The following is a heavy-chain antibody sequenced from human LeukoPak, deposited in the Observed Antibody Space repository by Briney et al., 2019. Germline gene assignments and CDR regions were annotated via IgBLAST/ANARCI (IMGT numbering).Heavy chain of an antibody. Sequence: GSLRLSCAASGFTFSDYYMSWIRQAPGKGPEWVSYISSSGSTIYYADSVKGRFTISRDNAKNSLYLQMNSLRAEDTAVYYCARDRVYYGGTDYYYYYGIDVWGQGTTVTVSS. CDR3: ARDRVYYGGTDYYYYYGIDV. J-gene: IGHJ6*02. CDR2: ISSSGSTI. D-gene: IGHD4-23*01. V-gene: IGHV3-11*01. CDR1: GFTFSDYY.